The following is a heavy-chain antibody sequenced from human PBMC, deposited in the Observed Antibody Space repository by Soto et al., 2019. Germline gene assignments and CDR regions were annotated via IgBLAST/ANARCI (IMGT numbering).Heavy chain of an antibody. CDR3: ARTRGIPAAVGAFGMDV. V-gene: IGHV3-23*01. J-gene: IGHJ6*02. CDR2: IISSGGST. Sequence: GGSLRLSCAASGFGFTFGGYSMSWVRQAPGKGLEWVSTIISSGGSTYYADSVKGRFTISRDNPENTLYLQMSSLRVEDTALYYCARTRGIPAAVGAFGMDVWGQGT. D-gene: IGHD6-13*01. CDR1: GFGFTFGGYS.